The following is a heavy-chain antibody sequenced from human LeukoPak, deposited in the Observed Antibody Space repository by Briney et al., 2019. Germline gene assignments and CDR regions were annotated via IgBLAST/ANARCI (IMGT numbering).Heavy chain of an antibody. V-gene: IGHV4-31*03. J-gene: IGHJ4*02. D-gene: IGHD5-24*01. CDR2: IYYSGST. CDR1: GGSISSGGYY. Sequence: PSQTLSLTCTVSGGSISSGGYYWSWIRQHPGKGLEWIGYIYYSGSTYYNPSLKSRVTISVDTSKNQFSLKLSSVTAADTAVYYCAGSRGGYNLRTDYWGQGTLVTVSS. CDR3: AGSRGGYNLRTDY.